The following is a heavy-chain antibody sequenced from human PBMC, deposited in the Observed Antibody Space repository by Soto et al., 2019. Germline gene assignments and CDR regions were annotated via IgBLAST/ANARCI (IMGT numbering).Heavy chain of an antibody. CDR2: ILPVFGRT. V-gene: IGHV1-69*18. CDR3: ARALRGYSCGYVQ. CDR1: GGSCTDSS. D-gene: IGHD5-18*01. Sequence: QVQLVQSGPEVKKPGPSVTASCKTSGGSCTDSSIDCVRQAPGQGLEWMGRILPVFGRTNYAQRFQGTLTITADESTSTGYRELSSLRPEDTAMYYCARALRGYSCGYVQWGQGTLVIVSP. J-gene: IGHJ4*01.